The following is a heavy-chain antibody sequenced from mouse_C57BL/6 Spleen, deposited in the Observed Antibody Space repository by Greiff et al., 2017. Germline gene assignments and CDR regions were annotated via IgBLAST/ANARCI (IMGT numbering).Heavy chain of an antibody. J-gene: IGHJ4*01. Sequence: QVQLKESGAELVRPGASVKLSCKASGYTFTDYYINWVKQRPGQGLEWIARIYPGSGNTYYNEKFKGKATLTAEKSSSTAYMQLSSLTSEDSAVYFCARRDYYYAMDYWGQGTSGTVSS. V-gene: IGHV1-76*01. CDR1: GYTFTDYY. CDR3: ARRDYYYAMDY. CDR2: IYPGSGNT.